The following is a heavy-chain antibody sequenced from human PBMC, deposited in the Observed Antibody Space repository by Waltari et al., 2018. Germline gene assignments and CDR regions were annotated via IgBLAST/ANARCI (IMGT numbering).Heavy chain of an antibody. Sequence: QVPLVQSGAEVKKPGDSVKVSCKSSGYPFTGHYMHCVRKAPGQGLEWMGWINPNSGGTNYAQKFQGRVTMTRDTSISTAYMELSRLRSDDTAVYYCARSLLWFGVIDYWGQGTLVTVSS. CDR2: INPNSGGT. D-gene: IGHD3-10*01. CDR3: ARSLLWFGVIDY. J-gene: IGHJ4*02. V-gene: IGHV1-2*02. CDR1: GYPFTGHY.